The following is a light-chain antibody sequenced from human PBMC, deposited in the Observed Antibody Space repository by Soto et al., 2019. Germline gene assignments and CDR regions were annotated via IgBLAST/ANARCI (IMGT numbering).Light chain of an antibody. CDR2: EAS. Sequence: DLQMTQSPSSVSASMGDRVTITCRASQDISSWLAWYQQKPGGAPKLLIYEASTLQSGVPPRFRGRGSGTDFTLTITSLQPEDFGTYYCQQANSFPLTFGGGTTVDI. J-gene: IGKJ4*01. CDR1: QDISSW. CDR3: QQANSFPLT. V-gene: IGKV1-12*01.